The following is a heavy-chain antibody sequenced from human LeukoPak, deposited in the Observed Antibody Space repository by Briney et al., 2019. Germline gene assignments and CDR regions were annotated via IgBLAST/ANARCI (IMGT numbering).Heavy chain of an antibody. CDR3: ARTYFDWLLSDYYYYMDV. D-gene: IGHD3-9*01. CDR1: GGSISSYY. V-gene: IGHV4-4*07. CDR2: IHTSGSI. J-gene: IGHJ6*03. Sequence: SETLSLTCTVSGGSISSYYWSWIRQPAGEGLEWIGRIHTSGSINYPPSLKSRVTISLDTSKNQFSLKLSSVTAADTAVYYCARTYFDWLLSDYYYYMDVWGKGTTVTISS.